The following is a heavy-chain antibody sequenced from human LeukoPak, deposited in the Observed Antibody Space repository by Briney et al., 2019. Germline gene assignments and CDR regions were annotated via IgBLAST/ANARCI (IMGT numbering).Heavy chain of an antibody. CDR2: IRYDGSNK. CDR1: GFTVSSNY. D-gene: IGHD1-26*01. Sequence: QPGGSLRLSCATSGFTVSSNYMSWVRQAPGKGLEWVAFIRYDGSNKNYADSVKGRFTISRDNSKNTLYLQMNSLRAEDTAVYYCAKDPTDSGSPFDYWGQGTLVTVSS. V-gene: IGHV3-30*02. J-gene: IGHJ4*02. CDR3: AKDPTDSGSPFDY.